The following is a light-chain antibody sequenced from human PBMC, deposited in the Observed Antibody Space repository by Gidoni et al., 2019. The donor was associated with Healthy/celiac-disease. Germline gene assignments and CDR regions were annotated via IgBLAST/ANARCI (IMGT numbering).Light chain of an antibody. CDR2: QDS. CDR1: NLGDKY. CDR3: QAWDSSTASWV. Sequence: SYELTQPPSVSVSPGQTASITCSGDNLGDKYACWYQQKPGQSPVLLIYQDSKRPSGIPERFSGSNSGNTATLTISGTQAMDEADYYCQAWDSSTASWVFGGGTKLTVL. J-gene: IGLJ3*02. V-gene: IGLV3-1*01.